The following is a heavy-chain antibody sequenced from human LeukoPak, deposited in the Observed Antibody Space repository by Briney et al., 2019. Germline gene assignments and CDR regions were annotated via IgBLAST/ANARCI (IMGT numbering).Heavy chain of an antibody. V-gene: IGHV4-34*01. J-gene: IGHJ6*03. Sequence: SETLSLTCAVYGGSFSGYYWSWIRQPPGKGLEWIGEINHSGSTNYNPSLKSRVSISVDTSKNQFSLKLSSVTAADTAVYYCARGVPGALLYYYSYYMDVWGKGTAVTVSS. CDR1: GGSFSGYY. CDR2: INHSGST. D-gene: IGHD7-27*01. CDR3: ARGVPGALLYYYSYYMDV.